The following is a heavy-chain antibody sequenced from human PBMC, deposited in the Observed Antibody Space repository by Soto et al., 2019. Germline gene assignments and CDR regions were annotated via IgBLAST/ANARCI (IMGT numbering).Heavy chain of an antibody. CDR2: INSDGSST. J-gene: IGHJ4*02. D-gene: IGHD3-22*01. Sequence: EVQLVESGGGLVQPGGSLRLSCAASGFTFSSYWMHWVRQAPGKGLAWVSRINSDGSSTSYADSVKGRFTISRDNAKNTLYLQMNSLRAEDTAVYYCARGGYDSSGYYVSEYFDYWGQGTLVTVSS. CDR3: ARGGYDSSGYYVSEYFDY. V-gene: IGHV3-74*01. CDR1: GFTFSSYW.